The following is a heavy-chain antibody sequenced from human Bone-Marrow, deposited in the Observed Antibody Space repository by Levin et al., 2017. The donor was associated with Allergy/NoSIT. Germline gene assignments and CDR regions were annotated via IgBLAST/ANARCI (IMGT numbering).Heavy chain of an antibody. CDR2: ISSTSTYI. D-gene: IGHD3-10*01. CDR3: AKDGRPYGGSGTSWAFDI. Sequence: SGESLKISCAASGFTFSTYTMNWVRQAPGKGLEWVSSISSTSTYIYYADSVKGRFTISRDNAKNSLYLQMNSLRAEDTALYYCAKDGRPYGGSGTSWAFDIWGQGTMVTVSS. J-gene: IGHJ3*02. V-gene: IGHV3-21*01. CDR1: GFTFSTYT.